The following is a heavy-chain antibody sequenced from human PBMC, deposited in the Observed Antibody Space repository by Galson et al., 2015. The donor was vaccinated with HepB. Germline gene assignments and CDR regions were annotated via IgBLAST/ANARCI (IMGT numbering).Heavy chain of an antibody. CDR3: ASGPTTYYYYGMDV. D-gene: IGHD4-17*01. J-gene: IGHJ6*02. CDR1: GFTFSSYS. Sequence: SLRLSCAASGFTFSSYSMNWVRQAPGKGLEWVSSISSSSSYIYYADSVKGRFTISRDNAKNSLYLQMNSLRAEDTAVYYCASGPTTYYYYGMDVWGQGTTVTVSS. V-gene: IGHV3-21*01. CDR2: ISSSSSYI.